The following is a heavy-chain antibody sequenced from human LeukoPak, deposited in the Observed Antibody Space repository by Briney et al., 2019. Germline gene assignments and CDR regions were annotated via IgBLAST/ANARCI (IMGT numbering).Heavy chain of an antibody. V-gene: IGHV3-23*01. CDR1: GFPFSSYA. CDR3: ATLGSDSSGYYDY. CDR2: ISGSGGST. Sequence: PGGSLRLSCAASGFPFSSYAKSWVRQAPGKGLEWVSTISGSGGSTYYADSVKGRFTISRDNSKNTLYLQMNTLRAEDTAVYYCATLGSDSSGYYDYWGQGTLVTVSS. D-gene: IGHD3-22*01. J-gene: IGHJ4*02.